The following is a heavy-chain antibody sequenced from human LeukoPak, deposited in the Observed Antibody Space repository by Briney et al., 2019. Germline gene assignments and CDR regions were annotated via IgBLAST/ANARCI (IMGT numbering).Heavy chain of an antibody. CDR1: GGSFSGYY. CDR2: INHSGST. V-gene: IGHV4-34*01. J-gene: IGHJ6*03. CDR3: ARDRYSSSSGGYYYYYYMDV. Sequence: SETLSLTCAVYGGSFSGYYWSWIRQPPGKGLEWIGEINHSGSTNYNPSLKSRVTISVDTSKNQFSLKLSSVTAADTAVYYCARDRYSSSSGGYYYYYYMDVWGKGTTVTVSS. D-gene: IGHD6-6*01.